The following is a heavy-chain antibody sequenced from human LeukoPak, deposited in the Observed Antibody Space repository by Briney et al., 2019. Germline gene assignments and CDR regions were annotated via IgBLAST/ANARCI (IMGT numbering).Heavy chain of an antibody. J-gene: IGHJ3*02. CDR2: IITFFGTT. Sequence: GASVKVSCKASGGTFNRFAISWVRQAPGQGLEWMGGIITFFGTTNYAQKFQGRVTITADESTRTAYMELSSLRSEDTAVYYCAKCSTYYYDGSAYYLDGFDIWGQGTMVTVSS. CDR1: GGTFNRFA. D-gene: IGHD3-22*01. CDR3: AKCSTYYYDGSAYYLDGFDI. V-gene: IGHV1-69*13.